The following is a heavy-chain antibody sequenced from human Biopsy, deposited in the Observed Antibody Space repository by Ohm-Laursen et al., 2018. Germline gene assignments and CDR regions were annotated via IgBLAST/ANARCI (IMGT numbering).Heavy chain of an antibody. D-gene: IGHD2-8*02. CDR2: IKQDGSEE. CDR1: GFTFCRYW. J-gene: IGHJ4*02. CDR3: ARGSSTSGLVGVDS. Sequence: SLRLSCASSGFTFCRYWMTWVRQAPGPGLEWEANIKQDGSEEYYVDSVKGRFTIFRDNAHNSLYLQVISLRAEDTAVYFCARGSSTSGLVGVDSWGQGTLVTVSS. V-gene: IGHV3-7*01.